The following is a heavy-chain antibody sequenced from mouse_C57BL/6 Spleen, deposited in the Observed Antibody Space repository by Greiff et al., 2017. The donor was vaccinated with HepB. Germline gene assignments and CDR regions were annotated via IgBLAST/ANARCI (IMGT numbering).Heavy chain of an antibody. V-gene: IGHV1-69*01. CDR3: ARRGVQYYFDY. J-gene: IGHJ2*01. CDR2: IDPSDSYT. Sequence: VQLQQPGAELVMPGASVKLSCKASGYTFTSYWMHWVKQRPGQGLEWIGEIDPSDSYTNYNQKFKGKSTLTVDKSSSTAYMQLSSLTSEDSAVYYCARRGVQYYFDYWGQGTTLTVSS. CDR1: GYTFTSYW.